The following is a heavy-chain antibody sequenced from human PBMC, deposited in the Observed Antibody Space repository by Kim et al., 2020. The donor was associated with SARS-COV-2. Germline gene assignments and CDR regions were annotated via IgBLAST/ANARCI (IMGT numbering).Heavy chain of an antibody. Sequence: GGSLRLSCAASGFTFSSYGMHWVRQAPGKGLEWVGVITNDGGNKYYADSVKGRFTISRDNSKNTLYLQMNSLRAEDTAVYYCANPVTYGDYDHYYYYGMDVCGHGTT. CDR2: ITNDGGNK. CDR1: GFTFSSYG. CDR3: ANPVTYGDYDHYYYYGMDV. J-gene: IGHJ6*02. D-gene: IGHD4-17*01. V-gene: IGHV3-30*18.